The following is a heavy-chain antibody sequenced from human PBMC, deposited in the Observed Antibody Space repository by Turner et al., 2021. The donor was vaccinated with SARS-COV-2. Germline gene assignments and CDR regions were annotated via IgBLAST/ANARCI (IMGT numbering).Heavy chain of an antibody. D-gene: IGHD3-10*01. Sequence: QLQLHASGPGLVTPSEPLSLTCAVSVCSISSSRYYWGWIRQPPGKGLEWIGSIYYSGSTYYNPSLKSRVTISVDTSKNQFSLKLSSVTAADTAVYYCARLVRRAEYDFDYWGQGNLVTVSS. CDR3: ARLVRRAEYDFDY. CDR1: VCSISSSRYY. CDR2: IYYSGST. J-gene: IGHJ4*02. V-gene: IGHV4-39*01.